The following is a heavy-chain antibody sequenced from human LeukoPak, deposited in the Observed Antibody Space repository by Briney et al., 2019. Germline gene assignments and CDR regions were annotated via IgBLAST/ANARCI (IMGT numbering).Heavy chain of an antibody. Sequence: SETLSLTCTVSGGSVSSNSYYWTWIRQPPGKGLEWIGYIYYSGSTNYNPSLKSRVTISVDTSKNQFSLKLSSVTAADTAVYYCARMLPAVAGRPFDYWGQGTLVTGSS. CDR2: IYYSGST. J-gene: IGHJ4*02. CDR3: ARMLPAVAGRPFDY. D-gene: IGHD6-19*01. CDR1: GGSVSSNSYY. V-gene: IGHV4-61*01.